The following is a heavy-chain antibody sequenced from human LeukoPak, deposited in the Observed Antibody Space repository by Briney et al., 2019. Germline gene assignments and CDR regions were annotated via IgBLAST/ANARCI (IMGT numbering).Heavy chain of an antibody. D-gene: IGHD3-10*02. Sequence: PSETLSLTCTVSGGSISTYYWTWIRQPPGKGLEWIGYIYYSGKANYNPSLNNRVTMSVDTSKNQFSLRLSSVTAADTAMYYCARYVPTERRPSYGVDVWGQGTTVTVYS. CDR1: GGSISTYY. J-gene: IGHJ6*02. CDR3: ARYVPTERRPSYGVDV. CDR2: IYYSGKA. V-gene: IGHV4-59*01.